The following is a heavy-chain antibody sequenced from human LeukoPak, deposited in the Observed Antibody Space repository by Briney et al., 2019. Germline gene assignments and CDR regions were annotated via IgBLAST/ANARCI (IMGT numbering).Heavy chain of an antibody. V-gene: IGHV3-69-1*01. J-gene: IGHJ4*02. D-gene: IGHD6-13*01. CDR2: ISSSSYI. Sequence: GRPLRLSCAASGFTFDDYDMHWVRQAPGKGLEWVSSISSSSYIYYADSVKGRFTISRDNAKNSLYLQMNSLRAEDTAVYYCAREAGIAAAVDYWGQGTLVTVSS. CDR3: AREAGIAAAVDY. CDR1: GFTFDDYD.